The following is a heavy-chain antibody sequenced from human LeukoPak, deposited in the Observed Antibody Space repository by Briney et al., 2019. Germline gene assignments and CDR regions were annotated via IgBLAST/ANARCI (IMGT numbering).Heavy chain of an antibody. Sequence: ASVKVSCKASGYTFTDYLIHWVRQAPGQGPEWMGWIKPKSGGTNYAQKFQARVTMTKDTSISTVYMDLSRLTSDDTAVYYCARGSSDYYLTKDYWGQGTLVTVSS. CDR2: IKPKSGGT. D-gene: IGHD3-22*01. CDR1: GYTFTDYL. V-gene: IGHV1-2*02. CDR3: ARGSSDYYLTKDY. J-gene: IGHJ4*02.